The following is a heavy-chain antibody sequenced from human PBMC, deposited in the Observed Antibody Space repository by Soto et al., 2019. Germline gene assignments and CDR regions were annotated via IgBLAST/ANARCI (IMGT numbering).Heavy chain of an antibody. Sequence: HVQLVQSGAEVKKPGASVTVSCKTSGYTFSNYGINWVRQAPGQGLEWMGWISGYNGNTNYAQTVQGRVTMTTDTSTGTVYMELRSLKSDDTAIYYCSRFIMVGGWFDPNYYHGMDVWGQGTTVTVSS. CDR2: ISGYNGNT. D-gene: IGHD6-19*01. CDR1: GYTFSNYG. J-gene: IGHJ6*02. V-gene: IGHV1-18*01. CDR3: SRFIMVGGWFDPNYYHGMDV.